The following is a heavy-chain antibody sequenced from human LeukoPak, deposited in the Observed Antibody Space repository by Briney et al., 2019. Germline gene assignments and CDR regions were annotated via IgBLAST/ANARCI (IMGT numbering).Heavy chain of an antibody. CDR2: IYYTGRT. D-gene: IGHD6-13*01. J-gene: IGHJ2*01. CDR1: GGSMSSYY. V-gene: IGHV4-59*12. Sequence: SETLSLTCTVSGGSMSSYYWSWIRQPPGKGLEWIAYIYYTGRTNYNPSFKSRVIISVDTSKNQFSLKLSSVTAADTAVYYCARETIAAAGNFDLWGRGTLVTVSS. CDR3: ARETIAAAGNFDL.